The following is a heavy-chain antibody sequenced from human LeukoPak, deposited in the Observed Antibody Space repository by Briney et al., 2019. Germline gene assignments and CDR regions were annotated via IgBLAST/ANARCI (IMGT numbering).Heavy chain of an antibody. CDR3: ARDKYYCDSSASIRFDY. D-gene: IGHD3-22*01. CDR2: IHTSGGT. V-gene: IGHV4-4*07. J-gene: IGHJ4*02. CDR1: GGSISSYY. Sequence: KPSETLSLTCTVPGGSISSYYWSSIRQPAGKGLEWIGRIHTSGGTNYNPSLKSRVTMSVDASKNQFSLKLSSVTAADTAVYYCARDKYYCDSSASIRFDYWGQGTLVTVSS.